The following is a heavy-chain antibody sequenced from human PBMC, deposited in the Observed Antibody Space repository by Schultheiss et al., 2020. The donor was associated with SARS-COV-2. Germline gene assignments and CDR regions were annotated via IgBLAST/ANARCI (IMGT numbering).Heavy chain of an antibody. Sequence: GSLRLSCAVYGGSFSGYYWSWIRQPPGKGLEWIGEINHSGSTNYNPSLKSRVTISVDTSKNQFSLKLSSVTAADTAVYYCARIHTRLGYDFDYWGQGTLVTVSS. CDR2: INHSGST. V-gene: IGHV4-34*01. CDR1: GGSFSGYY. D-gene: IGHD2-15*01. CDR3: ARIHTRLGYDFDY. J-gene: IGHJ4*02.